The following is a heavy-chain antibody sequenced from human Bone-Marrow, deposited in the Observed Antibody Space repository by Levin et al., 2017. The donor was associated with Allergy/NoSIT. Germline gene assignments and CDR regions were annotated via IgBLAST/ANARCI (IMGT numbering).Heavy chain of an antibody. V-gene: IGHV3-23*01. CDR3: AKRRGYGEVDY. CDR2: VSGSGDNT. Sequence: SGGSLRLSCAASGFTFSDYAMSWVRQAPGQGLDWVSGVSGSGDNTYYADSVKGRFTISRDNSRNTLYLQMNSLRAEDTAVYYCAKRRGYGEVDYWGQGTLVTVSS. J-gene: IGHJ4*02. CDR1: GFTFSDYA. D-gene: IGHD3-22*01.